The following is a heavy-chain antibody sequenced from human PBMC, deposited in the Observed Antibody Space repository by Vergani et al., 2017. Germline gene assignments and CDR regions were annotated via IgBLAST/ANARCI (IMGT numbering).Heavy chain of an antibody. J-gene: IGHJ6*03. CDR2: ISSSSSYI. D-gene: IGHD5-18*01. V-gene: IGHV3-21*04. Sequence: EVQLVESGGGLVQPGGSLRLSCAASGFTFSSYSMNWVRQAPGKGLEWVSSISSSSSYIYYADSVKGRFTISRDNAKNSLYLQMNSLRAEDTAVYYCASPMDTAITSNSYYYYMDVWGKGTTVTVSS. CDR3: ASPMDTAITSNSYYYYMDV. CDR1: GFTFSSYS.